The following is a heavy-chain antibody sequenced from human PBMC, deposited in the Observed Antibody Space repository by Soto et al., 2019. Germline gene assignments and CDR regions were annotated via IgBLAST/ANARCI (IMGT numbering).Heavy chain of an antibody. CDR3: TTEILEYYYSIGV. D-gene: IGHD1-1*01. V-gene: IGHV1-24*01. CDR2: LDLEEDDT. Sequence: XSVKVSCKVSVYALSYLAIHWVRQAPGKGLEWMGSLDLEEDDTVYAQKFQGRVTLTEDTSKDTAYMELTSLESEDSAIYYCTTEILEYYYSIGVWGQGTTVTVS. J-gene: IGHJ6*02. CDR1: VYALSYLA.